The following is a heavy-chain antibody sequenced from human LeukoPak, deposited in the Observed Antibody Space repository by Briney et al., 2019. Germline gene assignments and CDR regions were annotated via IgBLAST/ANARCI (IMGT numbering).Heavy chain of an antibody. J-gene: IGHJ2*01. D-gene: IGHD3-22*01. CDR2: IYYSGST. CDR3: ARDYGTMIVPDWYFDL. Sequence: SETLSLTCTVSGGSISSYYWSWIRQPPGKGLEWIGYIYYSGSTNYNPSLKSRVTISVDTSKNQFSLKLSSVTAADTAVYYCARDYGTMIVPDWYFDLWGRGTLVTVSS. CDR1: GGSISSYY. V-gene: IGHV4-59*01.